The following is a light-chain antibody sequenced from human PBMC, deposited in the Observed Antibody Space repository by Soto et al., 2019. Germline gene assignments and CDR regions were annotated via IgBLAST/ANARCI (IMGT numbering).Light chain of an antibody. J-gene: IGLJ2*01. V-gene: IGLV2-14*01. Sequence: QSALTQPASVSGSPGQSITIYCTGTSSDVGGYNYVSWYQQHPGKAPKLMIYEVSNRPSGVSNRFSGSKSGNTASLTISGLQAEDEADYYCSSYTSSSTRHVVFGGGTKLTV. CDR3: SSYTSSSTRHVV. CDR1: SSDVGGYNY. CDR2: EVS.